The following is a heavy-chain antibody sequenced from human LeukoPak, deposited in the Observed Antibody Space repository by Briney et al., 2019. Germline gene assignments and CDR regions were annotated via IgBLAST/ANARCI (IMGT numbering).Heavy chain of an antibody. CDR2: IYYSGST. V-gene: IGHV4-59*01. CDR1: GGSISSYY. D-gene: IGHD6-13*01. CDR3: AREIASVGSAFDI. J-gene: IGHJ3*02. Sequence: SETLSLTCTVSGGSISSYYWSWIQQPPGKGLEWIGYIYYSGSTNYNPSLKSRVTISVDTSKNQFSLKLSSVTAADTAVYYCAREIASVGSAFDIWGQGTMVTVSS.